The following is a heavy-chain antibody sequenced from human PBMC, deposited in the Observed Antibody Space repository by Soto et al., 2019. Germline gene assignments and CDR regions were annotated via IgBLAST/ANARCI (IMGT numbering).Heavy chain of an antibody. CDR2: IYPGDSDT. D-gene: IGHD3-9*01. CDR3: ARREYDILTGDRDE. J-gene: IGHJ4*02. Sequence: PGEALKISCKGSGYRFTSYWIGWVRQMPGKGLEWMGIIYPGDSDTRYSPSFQGQVTISADKSISTAYLQWSSLKASDTAMYYGARREYDILTGDRDEWGQGPLGTVS. CDR1: GYRFTSYW. V-gene: IGHV5-51*01.